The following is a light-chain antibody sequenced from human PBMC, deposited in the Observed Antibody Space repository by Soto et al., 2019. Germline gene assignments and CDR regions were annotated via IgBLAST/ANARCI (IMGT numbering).Light chain of an antibody. CDR3: MQGTHWSPT. V-gene: IGKV2-30*01. Sequence: DVVMTPSQLSLPVTRGHPASISFISTQILFYGDGNTFLNWFHQRPGQSPRRLIYKVSVRDSGVPDRFSGSGSGTYFTLKISRVEAEDVGFYYCMQGTHWSPTFGPGTKVDIK. CDR2: KVS. J-gene: IGKJ3*01. CDR1: QILFYGDGNTF.